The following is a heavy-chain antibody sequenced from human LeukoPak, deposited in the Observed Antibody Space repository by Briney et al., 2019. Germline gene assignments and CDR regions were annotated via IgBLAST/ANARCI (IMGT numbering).Heavy chain of an antibody. D-gene: IGHD1-1*01. CDR2: IKHDESEK. CDR1: GFSFNSDW. J-gene: IGHJ5*02. V-gene: IGHV3-7*01. CDR3: ARLGLEVGGPNWFDP. Sequence: GGSLRLSCAASGFSFNSDWVDWVRQAPGKGLEWVANIKHDESEKNYLDSVKGRFTISRDNAKNSLYLQMNSLRVEDTAVYYCARLGLEVGGPNWFDPWGQGTLVTVSS.